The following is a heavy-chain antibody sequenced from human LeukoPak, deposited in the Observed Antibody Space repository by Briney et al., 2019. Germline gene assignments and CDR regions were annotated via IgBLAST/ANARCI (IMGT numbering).Heavy chain of an antibody. D-gene: IGHD4-11*01. CDR3: PTEAYR. V-gene: IGHV3-15*07. J-gene: IGHJ4*02. CDR2: IKSKTDDGPT. Sequence: GGSLRLSCAASGFSFSNAWMNWIRQAPGKGPEWVGRIKSKTDDGPTEYAASVKGRFTISKDDSKNTLYLQMNSLKTEDTAVYYCPTEAYRWGQGTLVTVSS. CDR1: GFSFSNAW.